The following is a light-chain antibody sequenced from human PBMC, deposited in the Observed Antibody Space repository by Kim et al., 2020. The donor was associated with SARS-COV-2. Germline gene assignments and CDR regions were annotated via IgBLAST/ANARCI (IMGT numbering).Light chain of an antibody. CDR3: QQYNSYWYS. CDR2: KAS. V-gene: IGKV1-5*03. J-gene: IGKJ2*03. CDR1: QSISSW. Sequence: SASVGDRVTITCRASQSISSWLAWYQQKPGKAPKLLIYKASSLESGDPSRFSGSGSGTEFTLTISSLQPDDFATYYCQQYNSYWYSFGQGTKLEI.